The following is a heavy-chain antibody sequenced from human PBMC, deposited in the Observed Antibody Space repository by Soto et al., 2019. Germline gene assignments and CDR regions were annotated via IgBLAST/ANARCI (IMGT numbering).Heavy chain of an antibody. CDR2: IYYSGST. J-gene: IGHJ3*02. V-gene: IGHV4-59*01. D-gene: IGHD7-27*01. CDR3: ARRRVTGDALHAFDI. Sequence: SETLSLTYTVSGGSISSYYWSWIRQPPGKGLEWIGYIYYSGSTNYNPSLKSRVTISVDTSKNQFSLKLSSVTAADTAVYYCARRRVTGDALHAFDIWGQGTMVTVSS. CDR1: GGSISSYY.